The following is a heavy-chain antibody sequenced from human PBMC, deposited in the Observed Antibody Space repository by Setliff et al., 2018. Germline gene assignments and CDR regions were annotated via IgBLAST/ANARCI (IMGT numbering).Heavy chain of an antibody. CDR3: ARRETYYNFWSGYYGAGAFDI. CDR1: GGSISSSSYY. D-gene: IGHD3-3*01. V-gene: IGHV4-39*07. Sequence: SETLSLTCTVSGGSISSSSYYWGWIRQPPGKGLEWIGSIYYSGSTYYNPSLKSRVTISVDTSKNQFSLKLSSVTAADTAVYYCARRETYYNFWSGYYGAGAFDIWGQGTMVTVSS. CDR2: IYYSGST. J-gene: IGHJ3*02.